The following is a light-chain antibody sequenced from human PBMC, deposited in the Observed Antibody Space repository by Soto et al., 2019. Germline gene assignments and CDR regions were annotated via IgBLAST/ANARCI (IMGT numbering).Light chain of an antibody. Sequence: DIVMTQSPDSLAVSLGERATINCKSSQSVLSSSRNKNYLAWYQQKPGQPPKLLIYWASTRESGVPDRFSGSGSGTDFTLTISSLQSEDFGVYYCQQYNDWFSITFGQGTRLEIK. V-gene: IGKV4-1*01. CDR1: QSVLSSSRNKNY. J-gene: IGKJ5*01. CDR2: WAS. CDR3: QQYNDWFSIT.